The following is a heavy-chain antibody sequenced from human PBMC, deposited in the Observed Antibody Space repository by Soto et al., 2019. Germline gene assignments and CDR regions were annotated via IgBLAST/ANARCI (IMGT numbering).Heavy chain of an antibody. J-gene: IGHJ4*02. CDR3: AKDRALVLSFYFDY. CDR1: GFTFDDYA. CDR2: ISWNSGSI. V-gene: IGHV3-9*01. D-gene: IGHD6-13*01. Sequence: EVQLVESGGGLVQPGRSLRLSCAASGFTFDDYAMHWVRQAPGKGLEWVSGISWNSGSIGYADSVKGRFTISRDNAKNSLYLQMNSLRAEDTALYYYAKDRALVLSFYFDYWGQGTLVTVSS.